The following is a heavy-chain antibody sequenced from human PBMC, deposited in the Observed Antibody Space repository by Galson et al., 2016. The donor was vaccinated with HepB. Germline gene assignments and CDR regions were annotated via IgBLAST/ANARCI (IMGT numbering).Heavy chain of an antibody. CDR1: GYIFISYG. J-gene: IGHJ4*02. V-gene: IGHV1-18*01. CDR3: AKERAHYDVLTGYLPYFDS. D-gene: IGHD3-9*01. Sequence: VKVSCKASGYIFISYGINWVRQAPGQGLEWMGWISPYNGNTNYAQNVQGRVTLTSDTSTSTAYMELRSLRSDDTAVYYCAKERAHYDVLTGYLPYFDSWGQGTLVSVSS. CDR2: ISPYNGNT.